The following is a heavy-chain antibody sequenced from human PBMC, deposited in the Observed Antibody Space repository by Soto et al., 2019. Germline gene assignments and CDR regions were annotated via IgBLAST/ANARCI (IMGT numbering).Heavy chain of an antibody. CDR1: GGSFSGYY. D-gene: IGHD4-17*01. J-gene: IGHJ4*02. Sequence: SETLSLTCAVYGGSFSGYYWSWIRQPPGKGLEWIGYIYHSGSTYYNPSLKSRVTISVDRSKNQFSLKLSSVTAADTAVYYCARASTTVTTLDYWGQGTLVTVSS. CDR2: IYHSGST. V-gene: IGHV4-34*01. CDR3: ARASTTVTTLDY.